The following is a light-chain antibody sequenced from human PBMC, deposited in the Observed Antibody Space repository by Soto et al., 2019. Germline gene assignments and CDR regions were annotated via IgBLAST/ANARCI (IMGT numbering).Light chain of an antibody. J-gene: IGKJ1*01. CDR2: DAS. Sequence: EIVLTQSPGTLSLSPGERATLSCRASQSVSRTFLAWYQQKPGQAPRLLIYDASNRATGIPARFSGSGSGTDFTLTISSLEPEDFAVYYCQQRSNWPRWTFGQGTKVDNK. V-gene: IGKV3-11*01. CDR1: QSVSRTF. CDR3: QQRSNWPRWT.